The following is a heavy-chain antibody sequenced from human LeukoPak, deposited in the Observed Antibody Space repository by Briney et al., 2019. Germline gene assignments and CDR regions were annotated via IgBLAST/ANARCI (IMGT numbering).Heavy chain of an antibody. J-gene: IGHJ4*02. CDR2: ISGSGGST. V-gene: IGHV3-23*01. D-gene: IGHD2-2*01. CDR1: GFTFSSYA. CDR3: AKDHPPSHCSSTSCLGSDFDY. Sequence: GGSLRLSCAASGFTFSSYAMSWVRQAPGKGLEWVSAISGSGGSTYYADSMKGRFTISRDNSKNTLYLQMNSLRAEDTAVYYCAKDHPPSHCSSTSCLGSDFDYWGQGTLVTVSS.